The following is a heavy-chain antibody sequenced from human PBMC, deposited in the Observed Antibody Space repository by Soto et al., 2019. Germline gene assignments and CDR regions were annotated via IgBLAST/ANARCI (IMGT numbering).Heavy chain of an antibody. Sequence: QVQLVQSGAEVKETGASVKVSCKASGYTFTTYGVSWVRQAPGQGLEWMGWINTYDVNTRYAKTFQDRITMPTDTSTSTSYMELRSLASDDTALYYCARDLPWVCGVGSCSSKETNNGLDVWGQGTTVTVSS. CDR1: GYTFTTYG. CDR3: ARDLPWVCGVGSCSSKETNNGLDV. J-gene: IGHJ6*02. CDR2: INTYDVNT. V-gene: IGHV1-18*01. D-gene: IGHD2-21*01.